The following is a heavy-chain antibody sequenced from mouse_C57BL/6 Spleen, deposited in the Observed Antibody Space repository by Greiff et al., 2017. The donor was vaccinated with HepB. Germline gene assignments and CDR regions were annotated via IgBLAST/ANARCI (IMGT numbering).Heavy chain of an antibody. J-gene: IGHJ2*01. CDR3: TAPYYYGAFDY. CDR1: GFTFSNYW. CDR2: IRLKSDNYAT. V-gene: IGHV6-3*01. Sequence: DVQLQESGGGLVQPGGSMKLSCVASGFTFSNYWMNWVRQSPEKGLEWVAQIRLKSDNYATHYAESVKGRFTISRDDSKSSVYLQMNNLRAEDTGIYYCTAPYYYGAFDYWGQGTTLTVSS. D-gene: IGHD1-1*01.